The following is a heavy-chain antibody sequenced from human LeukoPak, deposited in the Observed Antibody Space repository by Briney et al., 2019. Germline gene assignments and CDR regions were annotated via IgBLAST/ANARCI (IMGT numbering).Heavy chain of an antibody. V-gene: IGHV4-39*07. CDR3: ARFAYGAFP. CDR1: GGSISSSSYY. CDR2: IYYSGST. Sequence: SETLSLTCTVSGGSISSSSYYWGWIRQPPGKGLEWIGSIYYSGSTYYNPSLKSRVTISVDTSKNQFSLKLSSVTAADTAVYYCARFAYGAFPWGQGTLVTVSS. D-gene: IGHD4/OR15-4a*01. J-gene: IGHJ5*02.